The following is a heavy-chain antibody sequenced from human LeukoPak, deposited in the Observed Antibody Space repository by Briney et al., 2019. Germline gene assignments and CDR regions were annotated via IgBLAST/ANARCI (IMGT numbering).Heavy chain of an antibody. CDR1: GFTFSSYW. Sequence: GGSLRLSCAASGFTFSSYWMSWVRQAPGKGLEWVGFIRSKAYGGTTEYAASVKGRFTISRDDSKSIAYLQMNSLKTEDTAVYYCTRDLRTLDYWGQGTLVTVSS. D-gene: IGHD1-7*01. CDR2: IRSKAYGGTT. CDR3: TRDLRTLDY. J-gene: IGHJ4*02. V-gene: IGHV3-49*04.